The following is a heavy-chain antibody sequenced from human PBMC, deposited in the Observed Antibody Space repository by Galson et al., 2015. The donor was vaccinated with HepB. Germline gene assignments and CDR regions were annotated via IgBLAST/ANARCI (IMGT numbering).Heavy chain of an antibody. CDR1: GGTFSNYA. CDR3: ARRRRDDSHKRVFGDYYVDY. D-gene: IGHD5-24*01. CDR2: IIPIFGTA. Sequence: SVKVSCKASGGTFSNYAISWVRQAPGQGLEWMGGIIPIFGTANYAKKFQGRLTITADESTSIAYMEMSSLRSEDTAVYYCARRRRDDSHKRVFGDYYVDYWGQGTLVTASS. V-gene: IGHV1-69*13. J-gene: IGHJ4*02.